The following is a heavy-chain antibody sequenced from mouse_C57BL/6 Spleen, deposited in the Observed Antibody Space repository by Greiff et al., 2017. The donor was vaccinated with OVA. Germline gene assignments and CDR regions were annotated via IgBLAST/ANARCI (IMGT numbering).Heavy chain of an antibody. Sequence: EVQLQQSGPELVKPGASVKISCKASGYTFTDYYMNWVKQSHGKSLEWIGDINPNNGGTSYNQKFKGKATLTVDKSSSTAYMELRSLTSEDSAVYYCARYDGYYGYAMDYWGQGTSVTVSS. CDR2: INPNNGGT. J-gene: IGHJ4*01. D-gene: IGHD2-3*01. CDR3: ARYDGYYGYAMDY. CDR1: GYTFTDYY. V-gene: IGHV1-26*01.